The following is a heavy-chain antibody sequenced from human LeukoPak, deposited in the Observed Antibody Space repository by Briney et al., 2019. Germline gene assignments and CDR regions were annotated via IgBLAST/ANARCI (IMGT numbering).Heavy chain of an antibody. CDR1: GFTFNLYW. D-gene: IGHD3-10*01. J-gene: IGHJ5*02. V-gene: IGHV3-74*01. CDR2: ISDDGTTT. CDR3: ARDSRYHSGWGSYQPYWFDP. Sequence: RSGGSLRLSCAASGFTFNLYWIHWVRQPPGKGLEWLSRISDDGTTTNYADSVKGRFTISRDNAKNTLYLQMHSLRVDDTAAYYCARDSRYHSGWGSYQPYWFDPWGQGTLVTVSS.